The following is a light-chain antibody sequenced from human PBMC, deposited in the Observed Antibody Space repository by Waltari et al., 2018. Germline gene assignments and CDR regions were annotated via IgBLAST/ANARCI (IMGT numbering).Light chain of an antibody. CDR3: AVWDDSLSGRV. V-gene: IGLV1-47*01. CDR2: RNN. CDR1: SSNIGSNY. Sequence: QSVLTQPPSASGTPGQRVTISCSGTSSNIGSNYVYWYHQLPGTAPKLLIYRNNQRPYWFPDRFSGSKHSTSASLAISWLRSEDEADYYCAVWDDSLSGRVFGGGTKLTVL. J-gene: IGLJ3*02.